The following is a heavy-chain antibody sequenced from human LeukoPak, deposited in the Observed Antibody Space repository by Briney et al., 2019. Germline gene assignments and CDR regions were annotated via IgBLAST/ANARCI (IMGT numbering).Heavy chain of an antibody. CDR3: AKSPTPRLAHPPDY. CDR1: GFSFSSYG. V-gene: IGHV3-30*02. Sequence: PGGPLRLSCAASGFSFSSYGMHWVRQAPGKGLEWVAFIRYDAYNNYTAYLVKGRFSISIDNSKNTLYVQMNSLKNEDTAVYYCAKSPTPRLAHPPDYWGRGNLVTVSS. CDR2: IRYDAYNN. J-gene: IGHJ4*02. D-gene: IGHD3-16*01.